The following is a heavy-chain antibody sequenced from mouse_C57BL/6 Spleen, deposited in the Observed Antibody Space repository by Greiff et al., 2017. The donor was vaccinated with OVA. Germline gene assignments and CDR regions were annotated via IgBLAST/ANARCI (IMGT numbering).Heavy chain of an antibody. V-gene: IGHV7-3*01. CDR2: IRNKANGYTT. CDR1: GFTFTDYY. Sequence: DVKLVESGGGLVQPGGSLSLSCAASGFTFTDYYMSWVRQPPGKALEWLGFIRNKANGYTTEYSASVKGRFTISRDNSQSILYLQMNALRAEDSATYYCARYRVNSWYFDVWGTGTTVTVSS. D-gene: IGHD1-3*01. CDR3: ARYRVNSWYFDV. J-gene: IGHJ1*03.